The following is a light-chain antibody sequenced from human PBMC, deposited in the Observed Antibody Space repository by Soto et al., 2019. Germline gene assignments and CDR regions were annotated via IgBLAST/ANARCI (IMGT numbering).Light chain of an antibody. CDR1: SSNIARNS. CDR3: AVWDDSLNGVV. V-gene: IGLV1-44*01. CDR2: DSN. Sequence: QSALTQPPSASGTPGQRVTISCSGSSSNIARNSVNWYQQLPGTAPKLLIYDSNQRPSGVPDRFSGSRSGTSASLAISGLQSEDEADYYCAVWDDSLNGVVFGGGTKLTVL. J-gene: IGLJ2*01.